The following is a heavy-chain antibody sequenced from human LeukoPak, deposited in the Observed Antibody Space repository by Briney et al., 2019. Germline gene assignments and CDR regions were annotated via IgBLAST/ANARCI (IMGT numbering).Heavy chain of an antibody. CDR2: IRSKAYGGTT. V-gene: IGHV3-49*04. Sequence: GGSLRLSCAASGFTFSSNWMHWVRQAPGKGLEWVGFIRSKAYGGTTEYAASVKGRFTISRDDSKSIAYLQMNSLKTEDTAVYYCTRGNTIFPAPWGQGTLVTVSS. D-gene: IGHD3-3*01. J-gene: IGHJ5*02. CDR1: GFTFSSNW. CDR3: TRGNTIFPAP.